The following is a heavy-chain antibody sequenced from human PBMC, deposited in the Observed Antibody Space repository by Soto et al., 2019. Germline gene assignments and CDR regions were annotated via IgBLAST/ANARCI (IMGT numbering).Heavy chain of an antibody. V-gene: IGHV1-8*01. J-gene: IGHJ2*01. Sequence: VKVSCKASGYTFASYDINWVRQATGQGLEWMGWMNPNSGNTGFAQKFQGRVTMTRNTSISTAYMELSSLRSEDTAVYYCARGIAARLARYFDLWGRGTLVTVSS. D-gene: IGHD6-6*01. CDR3: ARGIAARLARYFDL. CDR2: MNPNSGNT. CDR1: GYTFASYD.